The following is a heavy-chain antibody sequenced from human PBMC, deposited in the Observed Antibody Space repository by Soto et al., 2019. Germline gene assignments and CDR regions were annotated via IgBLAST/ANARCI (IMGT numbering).Heavy chain of an antibody. V-gene: IGHV3-21*04. J-gene: IGHJ5*02. D-gene: IGHD5-12*01. CDR3: AREEMATGGNWFDP. CDR2: ISSSSSYI. CDR1: GFTFSSYS. Sequence: GGSLRLSCAASGFTFSSYSMNWVRQAPGKGLEWVSSISSSSSYIYYADSVKGRFTISRDNAKNSLYLQMNSLRAEDTAVYYCAREEMATGGNWFDPWGQGTLVTVSS.